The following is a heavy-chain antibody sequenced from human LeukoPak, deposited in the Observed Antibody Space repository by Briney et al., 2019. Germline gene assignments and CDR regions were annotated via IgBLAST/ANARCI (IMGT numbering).Heavy chain of an antibody. CDR1: GGSIRSNNW. CDR2: ISHSGST. Sequence: SETPSLTCVVSGGSIRSNNWWSWVRQPPGQGLEWIGEISHSGSTNYNPSLKSRVIISVDKSKNQFSLKVSSVTAADTAVYYCARRIAARPRGYWFDPWGQGTLVTVSS. V-gene: IGHV4-4*02. D-gene: IGHD6-6*01. J-gene: IGHJ5*02. CDR3: ARRIAARPRGYWFDP.